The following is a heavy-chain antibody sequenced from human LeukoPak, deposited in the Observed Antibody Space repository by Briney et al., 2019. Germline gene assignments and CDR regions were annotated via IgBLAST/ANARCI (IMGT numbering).Heavy chain of an antibody. J-gene: IGHJ6*04. CDR3: AKLGITTVGCA. CDR1: GFTFSSYE. V-gene: IGHV3-48*03. CDR2: ISSSGSTI. D-gene: IGHD3-10*02. Sequence: GGSLRLSCAASGFTFSSYEMNWVRQAPGKGLEWVSYISSSGSTIYYADSVKGRFTIYRDNAKNSLYLQMNNLRAEDTAVYYCAKLGITTVGCAWGKGTTVTISS.